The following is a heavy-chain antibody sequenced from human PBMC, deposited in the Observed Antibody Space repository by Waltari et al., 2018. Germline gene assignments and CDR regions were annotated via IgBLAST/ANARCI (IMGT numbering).Heavy chain of an antibody. Sequence: EVQLVESGGGLIQPGGSLSLSCAASGFTLRTYEMNWVRQAPGKGLEWISFISADGKIIYYADSVKGRFTVSRDNAENSLYLEMNSLRAEDTAVYYCARDPYFYGAGSYYIYDAYDVWGQGTVVTVSS. CDR2: ISADGKII. D-gene: IGHD3-10*01. CDR3: ARDPYFYGAGSYYIYDAYDV. CDR1: GFTLRTYE. V-gene: IGHV3-48*03. J-gene: IGHJ3*01.